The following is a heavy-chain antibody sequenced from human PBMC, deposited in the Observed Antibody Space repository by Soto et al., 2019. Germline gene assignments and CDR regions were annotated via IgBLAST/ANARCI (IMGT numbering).Heavy chain of an antibody. V-gene: IGHV3-23*01. D-gene: IGHD5-12*01. Sequence: GGSLSLSCAASGFTFSSYAMSWVRQAPGKGLEWVSAISGSGGSTYYADSVKGRFTISRDNSKNTLYLQMNSLRAEDTAVYYCAKASFQWLDNYFDYWGQGTLVTVSS. CDR1: GFTFSSYA. J-gene: IGHJ4*02. CDR2: ISGSGGST. CDR3: AKASFQWLDNYFDY.